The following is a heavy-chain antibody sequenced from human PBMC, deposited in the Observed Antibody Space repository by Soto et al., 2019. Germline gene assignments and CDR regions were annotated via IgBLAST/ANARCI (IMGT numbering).Heavy chain of an antibody. CDR3: ARESAGSHKNNWFDP. Sequence: SETLSLTCTVSGGSISSYYWSWIRQPPGKGLEWIGYIHYSGSTYFNPSLKSRVTMSVDMSRNQLSLQLNSVTAADTAVYYCARESAGSHKNNWFDPWGQGTLVTVS. CDR1: GGSISSYY. CDR2: IHYSGST. D-gene: IGHD3-10*01. J-gene: IGHJ5*02. V-gene: IGHV4-59*01.